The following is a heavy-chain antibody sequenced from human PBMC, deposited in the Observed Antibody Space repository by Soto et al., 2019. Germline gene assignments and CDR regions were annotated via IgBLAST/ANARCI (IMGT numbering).Heavy chain of an antibody. CDR3: ARAEYCSGGSCYWAFDY. Sequence: QVQLQESGPGLVKPSQTLSLTCTVSGGSISSGRYYWSWMRQHPGKGLEWIGYIYCSGSTYYNPPLKSRVTISVATSKNQFSLKLRSVTAADTAIYYCARAEYCSGGSCYWAFDYWGQGALVTVSS. D-gene: IGHD2-15*01. CDR2: IYCSGST. V-gene: IGHV4-31*03. CDR1: GGSISSGRYY. J-gene: IGHJ4*02.